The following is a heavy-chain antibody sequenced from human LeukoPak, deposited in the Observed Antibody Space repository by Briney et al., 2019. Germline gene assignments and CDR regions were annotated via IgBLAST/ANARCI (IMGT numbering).Heavy chain of an antibody. CDR1: GFPISTNG. CDR2: INWNGGST. Sequence: GGTLRLSCAASGFPISTNGMSWVRQAPGKGLEWVSGINWNGGSTGYADSVKGRFTISRDNAKNSLYLQMNSLRAEDTAVYYCARDLMIFDYWGQGTLVTVSS. V-gene: IGHV3-20*04. CDR3: ARDLMIFDY. J-gene: IGHJ4*02. D-gene: IGHD3-16*01.